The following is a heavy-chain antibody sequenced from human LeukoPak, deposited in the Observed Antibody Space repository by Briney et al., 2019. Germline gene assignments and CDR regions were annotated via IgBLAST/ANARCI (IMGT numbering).Heavy chain of an antibody. CDR2: INHSGST. V-gene: IGHV4-34*01. CDR1: GGSFSGYY. CDR3: ARGYDYVWGSYRSPRAFDI. J-gene: IGHJ3*02. D-gene: IGHD3-16*02. Sequence: SETLSLTCAVYGGSFSGYYWSWIRQPPGKGLEWIGEINHSGSTSYNPSLKSRITISVDTSKNQFSLKLNSVTAADTAVYYCARGYDYVWGSYRSPRAFDIWGQGTMVTVS.